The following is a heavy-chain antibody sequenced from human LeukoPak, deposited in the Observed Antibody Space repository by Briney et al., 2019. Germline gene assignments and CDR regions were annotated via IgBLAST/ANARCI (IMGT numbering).Heavy chain of an antibody. D-gene: IGHD3-22*01. V-gene: IGHV1-2*06. J-gene: IGHJ4*02. Sequence: ASVKVSCKASGYTFTGIFLHWVRQAPGQGLEWMGRINPNSGATQYGQKFQGRVTMTRDTSISTAYLELSRLTSGDTALYYCARGSVFYDSSGYYSGFDNWGQGTLVTVSS. CDR1: GYTFTGIF. CDR2: INPNSGAT. CDR3: ARGSVFYDSSGYYSGFDN.